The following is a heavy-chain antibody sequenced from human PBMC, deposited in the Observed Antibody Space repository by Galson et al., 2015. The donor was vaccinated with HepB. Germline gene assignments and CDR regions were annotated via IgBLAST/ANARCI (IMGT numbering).Heavy chain of an antibody. Sequence: SLRLSCAASGFTFSSYSMNWVRQAPGKGLEWVSYTSSSSSTIYYADSVKGRFTISRDNAKNSLYLQMNSLRAEDTAVYYCARVVVVSPGVYYYYGMDVWGQGTTVTVSS. CDR3: ARVVVVSPGVYYYYGMDV. CDR2: TSSSSSTI. D-gene: IGHD2-15*01. J-gene: IGHJ6*02. V-gene: IGHV3-48*01. CDR1: GFTFSSYS.